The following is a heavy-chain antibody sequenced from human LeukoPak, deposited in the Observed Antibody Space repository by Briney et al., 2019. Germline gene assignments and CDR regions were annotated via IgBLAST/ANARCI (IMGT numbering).Heavy chain of an antibody. CDR1: GFPFSSYW. CDR3: ARDPGITIFGEDGMDV. Sequence: GGSLRLSCAASGFPFSSYWMHWVRQAPGKGLVWVSRIDIDGSSTSYADSVKGRFTISRDNAKDTLYLQMNSLRAEYTAVYYCARDPGITIFGEDGMDVWGQGTTVTVSS. CDR2: IDIDGSST. J-gene: IGHJ6*02. D-gene: IGHD3-3*01. V-gene: IGHV3-74*01.